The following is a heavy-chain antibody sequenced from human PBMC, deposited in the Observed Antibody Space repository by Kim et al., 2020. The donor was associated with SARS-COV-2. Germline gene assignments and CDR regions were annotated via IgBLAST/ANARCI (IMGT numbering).Heavy chain of an antibody. J-gene: IGHJ4*02. CDR3: ARAWGYYDSSGYIATVDY. CDR2: IYYSENT. D-gene: IGHD3-22*01. Sequence: SETLSLTCTASGGSISNYYWSWIRQPPGKGLEWIGYIYYSENTNYNPSPKSRFTISVDTSKNHFSLELSNVTAADTAVYYCARAWGYYDSSGYIATVDYWGQGTLVTVSA. V-gene: IGHV4-59*01. CDR1: GGSISNYY.